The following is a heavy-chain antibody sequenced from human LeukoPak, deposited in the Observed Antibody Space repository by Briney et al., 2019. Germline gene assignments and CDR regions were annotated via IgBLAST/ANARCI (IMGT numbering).Heavy chain of an antibody. CDR1: GGSISSGDYY. V-gene: IGHV4-30-4*01. CDR2: IYYSGST. CDR3: ALGGLWFGELYWFDP. J-gene: IGHJ5*02. Sequence: TSETLSLTCTVSGGSISSGDYYWSWIRQPPGKGLEWIGYIYYSGSTYYNPSFKSRVTISVDTSKNQFSLKLSSVTAADTAVYYCALGGLWFGELYWFDPWGQGTLVTVSS. D-gene: IGHD3-10*01.